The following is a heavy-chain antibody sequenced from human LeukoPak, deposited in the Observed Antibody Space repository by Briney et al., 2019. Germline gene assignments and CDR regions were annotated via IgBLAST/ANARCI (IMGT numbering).Heavy chain of an antibody. CDR2: IYYSGST. Sequence: QVQLQESGPGLVKPSETLSLTCTVSGGSISSYYWSWIRQPPGKGLEWIGYIYYSGSTYYSPSLKSRVTISLDTSRNQFSLKLNSVTAADTAVYYCAKSNGYGLVDIWGQGTMVTVSS. V-gene: IGHV4-59*12. D-gene: IGHD3-10*01. J-gene: IGHJ3*02. CDR3: AKSNGYGLVDI. CDR1: GGSISSYY.